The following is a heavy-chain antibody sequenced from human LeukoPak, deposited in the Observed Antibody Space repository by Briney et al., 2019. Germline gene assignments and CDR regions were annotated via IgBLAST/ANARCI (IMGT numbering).Heavy chain of an antibody. D-gene: IGHD2-21*02. V-gene: IGHV3-33*08. CDR1: EFTFSSYA. CDR2: IWYDGSNK. J-gene: IGHJ4*02. Sequence: GGSLRLSCAASEFTFSSYAMHWVRQAPGKGLEWVALIWYDGSNKYYADSVKGRFTISRDNSKNTLYLQMNSLRAEDTAVYYCARETLAYCGGDCSLYFDYWGQGTLVTVSS. CDR3: ARETLAYCGGDCSLYFDY.